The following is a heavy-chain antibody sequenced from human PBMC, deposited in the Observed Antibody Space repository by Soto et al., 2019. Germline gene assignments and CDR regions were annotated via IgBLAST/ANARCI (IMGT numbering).Heavy chain of an antibody. J-gene: IGHJ5*02. Sequence: SKEGVGWIRQPPGKALEWLALIYWDDDKRYSPSLKSRLTITKDTSKNHVVLTMTNMDPVDTATYYCARSMNDFWSGYPNWFDPWGQGTLVTVSS. D-gene: IGHD3-3*01. V-gene: IGHV2-5*02. CDR3: ARSMNDFWSGYPNWFDP. CDR1: SKEG. CDR2: IYWDDDK.